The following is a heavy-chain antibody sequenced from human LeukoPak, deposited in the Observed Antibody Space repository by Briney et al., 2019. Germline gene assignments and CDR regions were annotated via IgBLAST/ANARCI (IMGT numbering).Heavy chain of an antibody. V-gene: IGHV4-59*01. D-gene: IGHD3-16*02. J-gene: IGHJ4*02. CDR2: IYYNGNT. CDR1: GGSISSYY. CDR3: ATGSLRLGEFSLGY. Sequence: SETLSLTCTVSGGSISSYYWSWIRQPPGKGLEWFGYIYYNGNTNYNLSLKSRVTISVDTSKNQFSLKLSSVTAADTAVYYCATGSLRLGEFSLGYWGQGTLVTVSS.